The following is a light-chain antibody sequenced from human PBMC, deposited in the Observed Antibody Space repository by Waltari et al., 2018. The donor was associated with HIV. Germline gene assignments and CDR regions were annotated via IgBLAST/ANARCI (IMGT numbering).Light chain of an antibody. Sequence: QSALTQPPSVSGSPAQSVTIPCTGTSRDVGSYHRVSWYQQPPGTAPKLMIYEVSNRPSGVPDRFSGSKSGNTASLTISGLQAEDEADYYCSSYTSSSTSVVFGGGTKLTVL. CDR3: SSYTSSSTSVV. J-gene: IGLJ2*01. V-gene: IGLV2-18*02. CDR2: EVS. CDR1: SRDVGSYHR.